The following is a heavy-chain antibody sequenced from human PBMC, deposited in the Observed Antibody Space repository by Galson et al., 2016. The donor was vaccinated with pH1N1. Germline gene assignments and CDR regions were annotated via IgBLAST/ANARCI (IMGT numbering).Heavy chain of an antibody. CDR2: IMPIFDKP. J-gene: IGHJ2*01. CDR3: ARGGGTYYQTYWYFNL. V-gene: IGHV1-69*05. Sequence: SVKVSCKASGDIFINYPISWVRQAPGQGLEWMGGIMPIFDKPTYAQKFQGRVTITTDKSTSTTYMVLSSLRSEATAVYYCARGGGTYYQTYWYFNLWGRGTLVTVSS. CDR1: GDIFINYP. D-gene: IGHD3-22*01.